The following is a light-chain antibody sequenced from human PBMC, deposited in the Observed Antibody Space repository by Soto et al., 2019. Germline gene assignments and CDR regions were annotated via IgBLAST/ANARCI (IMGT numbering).Light chain of an antibody. V-gene: IGLV1-51*01. Sequence: SVLSQPPSISAAAGQQVTISCSGTSSNIGNNFVSWYPRLPGTAPRVLIHGTDQRPSGIPDRFTASKSGTSAILAISGLQAGDEAYYFCGSWDYSLSSGVFGGGTKLTVL. CDR2: GTD. J-gene: IGLJ2*01. CDR1: SSNIGNNF. CDR3: GSWDYSLSSGV.